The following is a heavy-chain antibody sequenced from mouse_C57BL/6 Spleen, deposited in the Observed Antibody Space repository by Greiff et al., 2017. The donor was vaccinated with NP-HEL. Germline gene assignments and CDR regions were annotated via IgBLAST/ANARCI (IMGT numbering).Heavy chain of an antibody. V-gene: IGHV1-50*01. D-gene: IGHD3-2*02. CDR3: ARILHSSGYGYYAMDY. Sequence: QVQLQQPGAELVKPGASVKLSCKASGYTFTSYWMQWVKQRPGQGLEWIGEIDPSDSYTNYNQKFKGKATLTVDTSSSTAYMQLSSLTSEDSAVYYCARILHSSGYGYYAMDYWGQGTSVTVSS. J-gene: IGHJ4*01. CDR2: IDPSDSYT. CDR1: GYTFTSYW.